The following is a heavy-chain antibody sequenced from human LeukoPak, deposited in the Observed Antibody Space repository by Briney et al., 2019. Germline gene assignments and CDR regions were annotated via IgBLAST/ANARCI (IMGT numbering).Heavy chain of an antibody. CDR2: INQDGSDK. J-gene: IGHJ3*02. Sequence: PGGSPRLSCAASGLTFSIHWMNWVRQAPGKGLECVANINQDGSDKYYVDSVKGRFTISRDNAKNSLYLQMNSLRAEDTAVYYCARGNPHIAAAGTDAFDIWGQGTMVTVSS. V-gene: IGHV3-7*01. CDR3: ARGNPHIAAAGTDAFDI. D-gene: IGHD6-13*01. CDR1: GLTFSIHW.